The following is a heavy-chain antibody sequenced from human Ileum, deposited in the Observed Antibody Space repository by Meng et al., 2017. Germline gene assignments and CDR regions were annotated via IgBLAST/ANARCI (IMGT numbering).Heavy chain of an antibody. D-gene: IGHD3-10*01. CDR3: AKDRPMVRGVTDLDF. CDR1: GFTFSSFA. Sequence: RVEPGRGLVKAGGPLRSSGAESGFTFSSFATSLVLQAPRGGLEWLATSRGSGGRTSYAVSVKGRFTISRDNSKNTLYLQMNSLRAEDTAVYYCAKDRPMVRGVTDLDFWGQGTLVTVSS. J-gene: IGHJ4*02. V-gene: IGHV3-23*04. CDR2: SRGSGGRT.